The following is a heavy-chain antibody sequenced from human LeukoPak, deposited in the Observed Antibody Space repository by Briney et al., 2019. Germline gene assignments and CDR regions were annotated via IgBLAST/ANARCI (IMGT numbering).Heavy chain of an antibody. Sequence: KPGGSLRLTCTASGFTFSDYYMSWIRQTPGEGLECLSYISTRDNTIQYADSVKGRFTISRDNANNSVFLQMNNLRAEDTAIYYCATDGRLSYDTRIWDNWGQETLVAVSS. CDR2: ISTRDNTI. J-gene: IGHJ4*02. CDR1: GFTFSDYY. D-gene: IGHD3-22*01. V-gene: IGHV3-11*04. CDR3: ATDGRLSYDTRIWDN.